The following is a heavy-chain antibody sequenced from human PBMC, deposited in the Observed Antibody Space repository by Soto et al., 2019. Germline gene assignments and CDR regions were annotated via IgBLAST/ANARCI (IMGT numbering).Heavy chain of an antibody. Sequence: LSLTCTVSGGSMSSSSYYWGWIRQPPGKGLEWIANMYFSGFYSGSTSYNPSLKSRVTISVDTSKNQFSLQVSSVTAADTAVYYCARGFDILTFGFCLDYWGQGTLVTVSS. CDR2: MYFSGFYSGST. CDR1: GGSMSSSSYY. CDR3: ARGFDILTFGFCLDY. D-gene: IGHD3-9*01. J-gene: IGHJ4*02. V-gene: IGHV4-39*01.